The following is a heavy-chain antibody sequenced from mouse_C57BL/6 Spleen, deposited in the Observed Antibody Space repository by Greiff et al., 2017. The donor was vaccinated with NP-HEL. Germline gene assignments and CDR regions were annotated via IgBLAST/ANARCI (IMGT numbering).Heavy chain of an antibody. J-gene: IGHJ3*01. CDR3: ARVYYDYDAWFAY. CDR2: ISDGGSYT. V-gene: IGHV5-4*01. Sequence: EVQLVESGGGLVKPGGSLKLSCAASGFTFSSYAMSWVRQTPEKRLEWVATISDGGSYTYYPDNVKGRFTISRDNAKNNLYLQMSHLKSEDTAMYYCARVYYDYDAWFAYWGQGTLVTVSA. D-gene: IGHD2-4*01. CDR1: GFTFSSYA.